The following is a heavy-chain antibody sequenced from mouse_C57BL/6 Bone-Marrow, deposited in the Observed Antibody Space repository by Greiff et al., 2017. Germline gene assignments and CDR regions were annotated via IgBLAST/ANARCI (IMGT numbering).Heavy chain of an antibody. CDR2: IYPGSGST. Sequence: QVQLQQPGAELVKPGASVKMSCKASGYTFTSYWITWVKQRPGQGLEWIGDIYPGSGSTNYNEKFKSKATLTVDPSSSTAYMQLSSLTSGDSAVYYCARGKGRSGYWGQGTTLTVSS. D-gene: IGHD1-1*01. CDR1: GYTFTSYW. J-gene: IGHJ2*01. V-gene: IGHV1-55*01. CDR3: ARGKGRSGY.